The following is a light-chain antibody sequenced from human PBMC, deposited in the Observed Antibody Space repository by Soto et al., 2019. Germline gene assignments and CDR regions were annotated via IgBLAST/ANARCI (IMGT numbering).Light chain of an antibody. CDR2: GAS. CDR3: QQYRRSPMFT. V-gene: IGKV3-20*01. CDR1: QSVSSNY. Sequence: EIVLTQSPGTLSLSPGERATLSCRASQSVSSNYLAWYQQKPGQAPRLLIYGASRGSAGIPDRFSGSGSGTYFSLTISRLEPEDFAVYFCQQYRRSPMFTFGQGTKLEIK. J-gene: IGKJ2*01.